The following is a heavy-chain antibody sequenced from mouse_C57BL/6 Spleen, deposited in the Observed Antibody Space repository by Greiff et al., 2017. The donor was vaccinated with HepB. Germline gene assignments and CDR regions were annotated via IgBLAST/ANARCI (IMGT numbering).Heavy chain of an antibody. CDR1: GYSITSGYY. CDR3: ARGGYDYDFGVDY. Sequence: EVQLQESGPGLVKPSQSLSLTCSVTGYSITSGYYWNWIRQFPGNKLEWMGYISYDGSNNYNPSLKNRISITRDTSKNQFFLKFNSVTTEDTATYYCARGGYDYDFGVDYWGQGTSVTVSS. J-gene: IGHJ4*01. V-gene: IGHV3-6*01. D-gene: IGHD2-4*01. CDR2: ISYDGSN.